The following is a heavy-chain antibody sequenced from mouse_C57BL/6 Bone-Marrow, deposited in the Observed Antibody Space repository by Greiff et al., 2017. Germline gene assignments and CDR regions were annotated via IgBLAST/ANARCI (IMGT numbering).Heavy chain of an antibody. Sequence: VQLQQSGAELVRPGSSVKLSCKASGYTFTSYWMHWVKQRPIQGLEWIGNIDPSDSETHYNQKFKDKATLTVDKSSSTAYMQLSSLTSEDSAVYYCARGGSYYDYDVSWFAYWGQGTLVTVSA. D-gene: IGHD2-4*01. J-gene: IGHJ3*01. CDR2: IDPSDSET. V-gene: IGHV1-52*01. CDR3: ARGGSYYDYDVSWFAY. CDR1: GYTFTSYW.